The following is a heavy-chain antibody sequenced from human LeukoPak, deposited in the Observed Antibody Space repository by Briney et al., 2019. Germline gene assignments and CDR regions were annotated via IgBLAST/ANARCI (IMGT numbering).Heavy chain of an antibody. CDR2: IYYSGST. Sequence: PSETLSLTCTVSGGSISSSSYYWGWIRQPPGKGLEWIGGIYYSGSTYYNPSLKSRVTISVDTSKNQFSLKLSSVTAADTAVYYCARIPYYYGSAYWGQGTLVTVSS. J-gene: IGHJ4*02. V-gene: IGHV4-39*01. CDR3: ARIPYYYGSAY. D-gene: IGHD3-10*01. CDR1: GGSISSSSYY.